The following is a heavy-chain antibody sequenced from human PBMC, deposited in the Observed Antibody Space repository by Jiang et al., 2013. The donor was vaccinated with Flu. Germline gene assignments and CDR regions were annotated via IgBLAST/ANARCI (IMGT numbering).Heavy chain of an antibody. Sequence: QLLESGGGVVQPGGSLRLSCAASGFSFTYYAMHWVRQSPGKGLEWVASLWHDGSNTFYVESVRGRFTISRDNSKNTLYLQMNSLRPEDTAVYYCATLRGSSYDTYLADYWGRERWSPSPQ. CDR1: GFSFTYYA. CDR3: ATLRGSSYDTYLADY. D-gene: IGHD3-9*01. J-gene: IGHJ4*02. CDR2: LWHDGSNT. V-gene: IGHV3-30*02.